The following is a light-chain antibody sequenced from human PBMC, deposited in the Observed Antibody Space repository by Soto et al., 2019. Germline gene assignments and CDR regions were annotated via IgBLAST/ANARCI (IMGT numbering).Light chain of an antibody. V-gene: IGKV1-5*03. CDR1: QSISNY. CDR3: QQYNRPLT. Sequence: DIQMTQSPSTLSASVGDRVTITCRASQSISNYLAWYQQKPGKAPNLLIYKTSSLESGVPSRFSVSGSGTEFTLTLSSLQPDDFATYYCQQYNRPLTFGGGTKVEI. J-gene: IGKJ4*01. CDR2: KTS.